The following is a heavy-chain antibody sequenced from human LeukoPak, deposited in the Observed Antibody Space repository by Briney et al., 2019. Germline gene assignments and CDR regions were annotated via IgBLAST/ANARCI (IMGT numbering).Heavy chain of an antibody. V-gene: IGHV3-23*01. CDR1: GFTFSSYT. Sequence: PGGSLRLSCAASGFTFSSYTMSWVRQAPGKGLEWVSAVNNRGGTYYPGSVKGRFTISRDNSKSTLYLQMNSLRVEDTAIYFCAKERQTGDYFTSDSWGQGTLVTVSS. CDR3: AKERQTGDYFTSDS. J-gene: IGHJ4*02. CDR2: VNNRGGT. D-gene: IGHD4-17*01.